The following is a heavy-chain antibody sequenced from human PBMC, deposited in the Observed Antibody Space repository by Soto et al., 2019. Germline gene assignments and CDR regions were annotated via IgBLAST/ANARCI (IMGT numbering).Heavy chain of an antibody. CDR2: IYPGDSDT. CDR1: GYTFTDYW. D-gene: IGHD4-4*01. CDR3: ARDISNFRYYCDARDV. J-gene: IGHJ6*02. Sequence: GESLKISCKGSGYTFTDYWIGWVRQLPGKGLEWMGIIYPGDSDTRYSPSFQGHVTITVDKSTNTAYLQWNTLRASDTAMYYCARDISNFRYYCDARDVWGRGTKV. V-gene: IGHV5-51*01.